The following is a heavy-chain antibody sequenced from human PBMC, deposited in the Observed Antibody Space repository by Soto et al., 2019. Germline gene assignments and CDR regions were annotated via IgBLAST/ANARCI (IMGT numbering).Heavy chain of an antibody. CDR3: ARSSGWYLSYIFDY. CDR2: IYYSGST. J-gene: IGHJ4*02. D-gene: IGHD6-19*01. V-gene: IGHV4-59*01. CDR1: GGSFSSYY. Sequence: SETLSLTCAVYGGSFSSYYWSWIRQPPGKGLEWIGYIYYSGSTNYNPSLKSRVTISVDTSKNQFSLKLSSVTAADTAVYYCARSSGWYLSYIFDYWGQGTLVTVSS.